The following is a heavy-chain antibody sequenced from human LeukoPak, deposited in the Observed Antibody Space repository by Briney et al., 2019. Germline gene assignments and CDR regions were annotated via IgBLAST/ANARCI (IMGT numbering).Heavy chain of an antibody. V-gene: IGHV3-74*01. CDR2: INTDGSKT. J-gene: IGHJ4*02. Sequence: PGGSLRLSCAASGFTFSGYWMHWVRQAPGKGLVWVSRINTDGSKTNYADSVKGRFTISRDNAKNTLYLQMNSLRAEDTAVYYCAKDRWEGLFDYWGQGTLVAVSS. CDR1: GFTFSGYW. D-gene: IGHD1-26*01. CDR3: AKDRWEGLFDY.